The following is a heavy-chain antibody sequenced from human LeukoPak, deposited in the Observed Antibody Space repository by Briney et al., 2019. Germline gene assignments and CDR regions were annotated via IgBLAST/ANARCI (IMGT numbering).Heavy chain of an antibody. CDR2: IYHSGST. D-gene: IGHD3-22*01. CDR1: GYSTSSGYY. V-gene: IGHV4-38-2*02. Sequence: SETLSLTCTVSGYSTSSGYYWGWIRQPPGKGLEWIGSIYHSGSTYYNPSLKSRVTISVDTSKNRFSLKLSSVTAADTAVYYCARVTLSDDSSGYLGEYDYWGQGTLVTVSS. CDR3: ARVTLSDDSSGYLGEYDY. J-gene: IGHJ4*02.